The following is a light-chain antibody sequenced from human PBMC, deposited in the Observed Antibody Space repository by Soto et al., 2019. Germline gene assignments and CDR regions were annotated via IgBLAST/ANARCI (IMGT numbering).Light chain of an antibody. CDR3: CSCAVSDTWV. Sequence: QSVLTQPASVSGSPGQSITISCTGTSSDVGNYNFVSWYQQQPGTAPKLMIFEVSQRPSGVSNRFSGSKSGNTASLTISGLQTEDESDYYCCSCAVSDTWVFGGGTKLTVL. CDR2: EVS. J-gene: IGLJ3*02. CDR1: SSDVGNYNF. V-gene: IGLV2-23*02.